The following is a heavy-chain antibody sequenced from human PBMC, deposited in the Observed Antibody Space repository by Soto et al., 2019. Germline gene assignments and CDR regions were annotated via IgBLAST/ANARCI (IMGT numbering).Heavy chain of an antibody. CDR3: AKVYSGYSYGYLTSYFDY. V-gene: IGHV3-23*01. Sequence: EVQLLESGGGLVQPGGSLRLSCAASGFTFSSYAMSWVRQAPGKGLEWVSAISGSGGSTYYADSVKGRFTISRDNSKNTLYLQMNSLRAEDTAVYYCAKVYSGYSYGYLTSYFDYWGQGTLVTVSS. CDR2: ISGSGGST. D-gene: IGHD5-18*01. CDR1: GFTFSSYA. J-gene: IGHJ4*02.